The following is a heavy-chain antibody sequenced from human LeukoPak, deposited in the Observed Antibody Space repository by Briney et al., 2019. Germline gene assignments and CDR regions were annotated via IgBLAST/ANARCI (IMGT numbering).Heavy chain of an antibody. CDR2: VSAYNGNT. CDR3: ARENYGSGSYYCDY. CDR1: GYTFTSYG. J-gene: IGHJ4*02. Sequence: ASVKVSCKASGYTFTSYGISWVRQAPGQGLEWLGWVSAYNGNTKYEQRPQGRVTMTTDTSTNTAYMELGSLRSDDTAVYYCARENYGSGSYYCDYWGQGTLVTVSS. D-gene: IGHD3-10*01. V-gene: IGHV1-18*01.